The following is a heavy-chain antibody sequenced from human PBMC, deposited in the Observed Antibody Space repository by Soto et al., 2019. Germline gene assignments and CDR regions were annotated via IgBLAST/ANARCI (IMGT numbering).Heavy chain of an antibody. J-gene: IGHJ6*02. CDR2: ISGSGGST. D-gene: IGHD3-3*01. CDR3: AKPYYDFGYYYYYGMDV. CDR1: GFTFSSYA. V-gene: IGHV3-23*01. Sequence: GGSLRLSCAASGFTFSSYAMSWVRQAPGKGPEWVSAISGSGGSTYYADSVKGRFTISRDNSKNTQYLQMNSLRAEDTAVYYCAKPYYDFGYYYYYGMDVWGQGTTVTVSS.